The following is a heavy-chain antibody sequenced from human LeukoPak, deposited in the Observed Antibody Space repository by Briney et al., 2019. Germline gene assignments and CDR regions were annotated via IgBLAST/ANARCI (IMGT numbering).Heavy chain of an antibody. J-gene: IGHJ4*02. CDR2: IYYSGST. Sequence: SETLSLTGTGSGGSINSYYWSWIRQPPGKGLEWIGYIYYSGSTNYNPSLKSRVTISVDTSKNQFSLRLSSVTAADTAVYYCARVTGYMTEDYFDYWGQGTLITVSS. D-gene: IGHD6-13*01. CDR3: ARVTGYMTEDYFDY. CDR1: GGSINSYY. V-gene: IGHV4-59*01.